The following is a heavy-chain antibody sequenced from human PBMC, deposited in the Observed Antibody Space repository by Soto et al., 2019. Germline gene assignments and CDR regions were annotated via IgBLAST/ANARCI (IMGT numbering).Heavy chain of an antibody. D-gene: IGHD2-8*01. CDR3: SKAAMYSSPFDS. CDR1: GFIFSNCA. CDR2: IAGGGGST. Sequence: PGGSLRLSCTASGFIFSNCAMTWVRQAPGRGLERVAKIAGGGGSTFYADSVKGRFTISRDNSKNTLYLQMTSLRDDDTAVYYCSKAAMYSSPFDSRSQGALVTVSS. J-gene: IGHJ4*02. V-gene: IGHV3-23*01.